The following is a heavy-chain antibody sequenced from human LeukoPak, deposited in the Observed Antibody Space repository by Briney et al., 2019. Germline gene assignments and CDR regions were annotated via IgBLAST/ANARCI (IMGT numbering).Heavy chain of an antibody. CDR1: GGSISSYY. J-gene: IGHJ6*03. V-gene: IGHV4-4*07. D-gene: IGHD3-3*01. CDR3: ARGSAIFKYYYMDV. CDR2: IHTSGST. Sequence: SETLSLTCTVSGGSISSYYWSWIRQPAGKGLEWIGRIHTSGSTNYNPSLKSRVTMSVDTSKKQFSLKVTSVTAADTAVYYCARGSAIFKYYYMDVWGQGTTVTVSS.